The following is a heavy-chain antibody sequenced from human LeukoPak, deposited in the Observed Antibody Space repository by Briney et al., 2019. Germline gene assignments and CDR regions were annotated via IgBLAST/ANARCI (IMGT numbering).Heavy chain of an antibody. J-gene: IGHJ4*02. CDR1: GYTFTSYY. D-gene: IGHD3-22*01. Sequence: SVTVSCKASGYTFTSYYMHWVRQAPGQGLEWMGIINPSGGSTNYAQKFQDRVTMTRDTSTSTVYMGLSSLRSEDTAVYYCARDGAGDYDSSGYYPTGYFDYWGQGTLVTVSS. CDR3: ARDGAGDYDSSGYYPTGYFDY. V-gene: IGHV1-46*01. CDR2: INPSGGST.